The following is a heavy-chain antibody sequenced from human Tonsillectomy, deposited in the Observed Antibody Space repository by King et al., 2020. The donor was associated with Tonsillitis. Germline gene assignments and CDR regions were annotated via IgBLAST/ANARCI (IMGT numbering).Heavy chain of an antibody. CDR1: GFTFSSCA. J-gene: IGHJ4*02. CDR2: ISGSEGST. Sequence: VQLVESGGGLEEPGGSLRLSCAVSGFTFSSCAMSWVRQAPGKGLEWVSSISGSEGSTYYADSVKGRFTISRDNSKNTLYLQMNSLRAEDTAVYYCALNSSFAQEEASFDYWGQGTLVTVSS. D-gene: IGHD3-16*01. V-gene: IGHV3-23*04. CDR3: ALNSSFAQEEASFDY.